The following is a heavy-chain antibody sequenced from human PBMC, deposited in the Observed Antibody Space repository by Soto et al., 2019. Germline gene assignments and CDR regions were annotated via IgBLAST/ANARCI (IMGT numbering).Heavy chain of an antibody. CDR1: GFTFSHYA. D-gene: IGHD1-26*01. CDR3: AKDGSHNFDY. CDR2: MSYDGSNE. J-gene: IGHJ4*02. V-gene: IGHV3-30*18. Sequence: QVQLVESGGGVVQPGRSLRLSCAASGFTFSHYAMHWVRQAPGKGLEWVALMSYDGSNEYYADSVKCRFTTSRDNSKNTLYLQMNSLRAEDTAVYYCAKDGSHNFDYWGQGTLVTVSS.